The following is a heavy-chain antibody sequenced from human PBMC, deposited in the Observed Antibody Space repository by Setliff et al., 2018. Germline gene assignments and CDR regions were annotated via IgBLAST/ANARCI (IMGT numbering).Heavy chain of an antibody. Sequence: GGSLRLSCAASGFTFSSYAMSWVRQTPRKGLEWVSAIGVNGDETHYADSVKGRFTISRDNSQNTVYLQMDSLRAEDTAVYYCARDDDTTSRYSRFEHWGQGTPVTVSS. V-gene: IGHV3-23*01. D-gene: IGHD5-12*01. CDR2: IGVNGDET. J-gene: IGHJ5*02. CDR3: ARDDDTTSRYSRFEH. CDR1: GFTFSSYA.